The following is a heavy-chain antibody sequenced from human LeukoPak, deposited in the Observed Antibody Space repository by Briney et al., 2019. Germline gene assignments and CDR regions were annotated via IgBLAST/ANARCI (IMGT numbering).Heavy chain of an antibody. CDR1: GFTFSSYN. CDR2: IGTAGDT. J-gene: IGHJ3*02. CDR3: ARAGDSTKAGAFDI. D-gene: IGHD2-2*01. V-gene: IGHV3-13*01. Sequence: GGSLRLSCAASGFTFSSYNMQWLPQATGKGLEWVSAIGTAGDTYYPGSVKGRFTISRENAKNSLYLQMNSLRAGDTAVYYCARAGDSTKAGAFDIWGQETMVTVSS.